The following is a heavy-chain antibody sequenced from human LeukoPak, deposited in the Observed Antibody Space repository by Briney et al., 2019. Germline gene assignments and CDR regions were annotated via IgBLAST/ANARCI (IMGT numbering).Heavy chain of an antibody. V-gene: IGHV3-23*01. Sequence: GGSLRLSCAASGFTFSSYVMSWVRQAPGKGLEWVSSISESGDSTKYTDSVKGRFTISRDNSKNTLYLQMNSLRDEDTAVYYCTRNRPINYWGQGTLVTVSS. J-gene: IGHJ4*02. CDR1: GFTFSSYV. CDR3: TRNRPINY. CDR2: ISESGDST.